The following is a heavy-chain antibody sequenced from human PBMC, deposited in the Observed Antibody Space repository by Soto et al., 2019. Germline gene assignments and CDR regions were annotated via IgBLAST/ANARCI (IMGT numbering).Heavy chain of an antibody. D-gene: IGHD2-2*01. CDR2: INPSGGST. CDR3: ASGVVPGASSDYYDGMDV. CDR1: GYTFTSYY. Sequence: QVQLVQSGAEVKKPGASVKVSCKASGYTFTSYYMHWVRQAPGQGLEWMGIINPSGGSTSYAQKYQDRVAMTRDSSTITVYMEMSSLRSEDTAVYYCASGVVPGASSDYYDGMDVWGQGTKVTVSS. V-gene: IGHV1-46*01. J-gene: IGHJ6*02.